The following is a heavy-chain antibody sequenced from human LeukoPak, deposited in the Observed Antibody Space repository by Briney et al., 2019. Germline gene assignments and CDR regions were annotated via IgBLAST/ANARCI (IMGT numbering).Heavy chain of an antibody. J-gene: IGHJ4*02. CDR3: AREFAVVAARCFDY. D-gene: IGHD2-15*01. CDR2: NSAYNGNT. CDR1: GYSFTSYG. V-gene: IGHV1-18*01. Sequence: ASVTVSCKCSGYSFTSYGIGWVWQRPGQGHELVGWNSAYNGNTNYAQKLQSRVTMTTDTSTSTAYMELRSLRSDDTAVYYCAREFAVVAARCFDYWGQGTLVTVSS.